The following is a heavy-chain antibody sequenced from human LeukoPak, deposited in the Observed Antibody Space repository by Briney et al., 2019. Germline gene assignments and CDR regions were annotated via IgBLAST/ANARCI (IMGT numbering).Heavy chain of an antibody. CDR2: ISTYSGNT. D-gene: IGHD3-9*01. CDR1: GYTFTSYA. CDR3: ARGVNYDILTGYYHFDY. J-gene: IGHJ4*02. V-gene: IGHV1-18*01. Sequence: ASVKVSCKPSGYTFTSYALSWVRQAPGQGLEWVGWISTYSGNTNYAQKLQGRVTMTTDTSTSTAYMELRSLRSDDTAVYYCARGVNYDILTGYYHFDYWGQGTLVTVSS.